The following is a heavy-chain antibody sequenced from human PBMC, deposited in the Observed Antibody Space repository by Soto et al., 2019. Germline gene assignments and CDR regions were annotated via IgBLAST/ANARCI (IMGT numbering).Heavy chain of an antibody. CDR1: GGSVSSGSSY. V-gene: IGHV4-61*01. Sequence: QVQLQESGPGLVKPSETLSLTCTVSGGSVSSGSSYWSWIRQPPGKGLEWIGYIYYSGSTNYNPSLKSRVAISVDTSKNQFSLKLNSVTAADTAVYYCARVDDILTGYPFDYWGQGTLVTVSS. J-gene: IGHJ4*02. D-gene: IGHD3-9*01. CDR3: ARVDDILTGYPFDY. CDR2: IYYSGST.